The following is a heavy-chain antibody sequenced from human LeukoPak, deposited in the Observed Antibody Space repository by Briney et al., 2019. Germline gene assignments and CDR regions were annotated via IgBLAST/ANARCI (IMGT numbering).Heavy chain of an antibody. Sequence: GGSLRLSCAASGFTFSSYSMNWVRQAPGKGLEWVSSISSSSSYIYYADSVKGRFTISRDNATNSLYLQMNSLRAEDTAVYYCAREPEEAGLPLDYWGQGTLVTVSS. CDR2: ISSSSSYI. CDR3: AREPEEAGLPLDY. CDR1: GFTFSSYS. V-gene: IGHV3-21*01. D-gene: IGHD1-14*01. J-gene: IGHJ4*02.